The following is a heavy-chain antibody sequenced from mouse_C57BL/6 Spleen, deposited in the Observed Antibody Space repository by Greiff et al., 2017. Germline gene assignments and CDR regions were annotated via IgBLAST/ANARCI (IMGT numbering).Heavy chain of an antibody. CDR1: GYTFTSYW. D-gene: IGHD3-2*02. CDR2: IDPSDSYT. CDR3: ARVKDETAQALMDY. Sequence: VQLQQPGAELVMPGASVKLSCKASGYTFTSYWMHWVKQRPGQGLEWIGEIDPSDSYTNYNQKFKGKSTLTVDKSSSTAYMQLSSLTSEDSAVYDSARVKDETAQALMDYWGQGTSVTVSS. J-gene: IGHJ4*01. V-gene: IGHV1-69*01.